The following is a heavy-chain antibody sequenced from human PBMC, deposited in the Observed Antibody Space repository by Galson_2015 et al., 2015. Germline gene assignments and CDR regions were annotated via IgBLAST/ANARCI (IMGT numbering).Heavy chain of an antibody. V-gene: IGHV1-2*06. CDR2: INPNSGGT. J-gene: IGHJ4*02. Sequence: VKVSCKASGYTFTGYYMHWVRQAPGQGLEWMGRINPNSGGTNYAQKFQGRVTMTRDTSISTAYMELSRLRSDDTAVYYCARGGLLPYYYDSSGYPIDYWGQGTLVTVSS. D-gene: IGHD3-22*01. CDR1: GYTFTGYY. CDR3: ARGGLLPYYYDSSGYPIDY.